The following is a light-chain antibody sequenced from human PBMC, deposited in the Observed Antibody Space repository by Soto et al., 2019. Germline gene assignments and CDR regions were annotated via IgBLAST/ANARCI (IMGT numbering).Light chain of an antibody. CDR1: QSVSSSY. V-gene: IGKV3-20*01. CDR2: GAS. J-gene: IGKJ1*01. Sequence: EIVLTQSPGTLSLSPGERATLSCRASQSVSSSYLAWYQQKPGQAPRLLIYGASSRAIGIPDRFIGSGSGTDFTLTISRLEPEDFAVYYCQQYGGSPTFGLGTKVDIK. CDR3: QQYGGSPT.